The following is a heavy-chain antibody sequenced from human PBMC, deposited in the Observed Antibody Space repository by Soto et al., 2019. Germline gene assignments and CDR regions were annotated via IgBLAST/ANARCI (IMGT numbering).Heavy chain of an antibody. V-gene: IGHV3-15*07. CDR1: GFTYSNAW. CDR3: HLAPYCTNGVCYWDYFDY. J-gene: IGHJ4*02. CDR2: IKSKTDGGTT. D-gene: IGHD2-8*01. Sequence: EVQLVESGGGLVKPGGSLRLSCAASGFTYSNAWMNWVRQAPGKGLEWVGRIKSKTDGGTTDYAAPVKGRFTISRDDSKNTLYLQMNSLKTEDTAVYYCHLAPYCTNGVCYWDYFDYWGQGTLVTVSS.